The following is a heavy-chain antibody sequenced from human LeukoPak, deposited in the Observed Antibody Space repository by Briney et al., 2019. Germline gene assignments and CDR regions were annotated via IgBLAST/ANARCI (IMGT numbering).Heavy chain of an antibody. J-gene: IGHJ4*02. CDR1: GGTFSSYA. Sequence: SVKVSCKASGGTFSSYAISWVRQAPGQGLEWMGGIIPIFGTANYAQKFQGRVTITADESTSTAYMELSSLRSEDTAVYYCARVGDYGVYFDYWGQGTLVTVSS. D-gene: IGHD4-17*01. CDR2: IIPIFGTA. CDR3: ARVGDYGVYFDY. V-gene: IGHV1-69*01.